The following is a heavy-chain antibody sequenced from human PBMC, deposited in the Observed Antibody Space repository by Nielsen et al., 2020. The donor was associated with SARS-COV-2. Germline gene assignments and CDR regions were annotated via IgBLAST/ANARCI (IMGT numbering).Heavy chain of an antibody. CDR2: IYFSGRT. CDR1: GGSISSGGYY. CDR3: ARESSGYDHYNYGMDV. Sequence: LRLSCTVSGGSISSGGYYWSWIRHNPGKGLEWIGYIYFSGRTCYNPSLKSRVTISVDTSKNQFSLSLRSVTAADTAVYYCARESSGYDHYNYGMDVWGQGTTVTVSS. J-gene: IGHJ6*02. D-gene: IGHD5-12*01. V-gene: IGHV4-31*03.